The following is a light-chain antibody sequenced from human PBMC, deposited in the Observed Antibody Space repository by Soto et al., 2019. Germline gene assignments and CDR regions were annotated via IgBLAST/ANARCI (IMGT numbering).Light chain of an antibody. CDR2: GAS. Sequence: DIQMTQSPPSLSASVGDRVTITCRASQSISTYLNWYQHKSGKAPKLLIYGASRLQSGVPSRFSGSRSGTDFTLAISNLQPEDFATYFCQQSHSTPYTFGQGTKMEIK. CDR3: QQSHSTPYT. V-gene: IGKV1-39*01. J-gene: IGKJ2*01. CDR1: QSISTY.